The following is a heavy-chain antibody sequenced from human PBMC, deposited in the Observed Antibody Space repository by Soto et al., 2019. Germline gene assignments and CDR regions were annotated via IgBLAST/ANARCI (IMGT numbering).Heavy chain of an antibody. D-gene: IGHD3-3*01. J-gene: IGHJ4*02. V-gene: IGHV3-74*01. CDR1: GFTFSSHW. Sequence: GGSLRLSCSVPGFTFSSHWMHWVRQAPGKGLVWVSRINSDGSSTNYADSVKGRFTISRDNAKNTLYLQMNSLRADDTAVYYCARDSSPYYDFWSGFYTYFDYWGQGALVTVSS. CDR3: ARDSSPYYDFWSGFYTYFDY. CDR2: INSDGSST.